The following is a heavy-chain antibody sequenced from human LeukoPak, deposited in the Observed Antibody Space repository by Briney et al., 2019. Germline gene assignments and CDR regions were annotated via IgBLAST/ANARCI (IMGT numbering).Heavy chain of an antibody. Sequence: GGSLRLSCAASGFTFSSYGMHWVRQAPGKGLEWVAYIRYDGRNQYYADSVKGRFTISRDNSKNTLYLQMNSLRVKDTAVYYCAKVAAAAGSGEGNWFDPWGQGTLVTVSS. CDR2: IRYDGRNQ. D-gene: IGHD6-13*01. J-gene: IGHJ5*02. CDR1: GFTFSSYG. V-gene: IGHV3-30*02. CDR3: AKVAAAAGSGEGNWFDP.